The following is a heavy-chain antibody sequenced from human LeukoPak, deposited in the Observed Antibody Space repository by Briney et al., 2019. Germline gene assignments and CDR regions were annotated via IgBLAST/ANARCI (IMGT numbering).Heavy chain of an antibody. CDR3: ARDRYSSGWYFRDAFDI. J-gene: IGHJ3*02. V-gene: IGHV1-2*02. D-gene: IGHD6-19*01. Sequence: ASVKVSCKASGYTFTSYGISWVRQAPGQGLEWMGWINPNSGGTNYAQKFQGRVTMTRDTSISTAYMELSRLRSDDTAVYYCARDRYSSGWYFRDAFDIWGQGTMVTASS. CDR1: GYTFTSYG. CDR2: INPNSGGT.